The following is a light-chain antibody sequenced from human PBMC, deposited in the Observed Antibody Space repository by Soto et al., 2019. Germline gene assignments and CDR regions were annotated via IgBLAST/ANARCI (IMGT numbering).Light chain of an antibody. CDR2: SAS. J-gene: IGKJ3*01. CDR1: QSISTY. V-gene: IGKV1-39*01. Sequence: DIPMTQSPSSLSASVGDRLTITCRASQSISTYLNWYQQKPGKAPDLLIYSASNLQSGVPSRFSGSGSGTDFTLTISSLQPEDVGTYFCQQTNSSPFTFGPGTKVAFK. CDR3: QQTNSSPFT.